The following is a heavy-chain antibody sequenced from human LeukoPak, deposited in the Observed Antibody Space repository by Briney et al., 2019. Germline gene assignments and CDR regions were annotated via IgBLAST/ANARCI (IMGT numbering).Heavy chain of an antibody. V-gene: IGHV3-30*18. D-gene: IGHD2-15*01. Sequence: PGVSLRLSCAASGFTFSNYGMHWVRQAPGKGLEWVAVISYDESDKYYADSVKGRFTISRDNSKNTLYLQMNSLRPEDTAVYYCAKGVVAATNAAYYGMDVWGQGTTVTVSS. CDR1: GFTFSNYG. J-gene: IGHJ6*02. CDR3: AKGVVAATNAAYYGMDV. CDR2: ISYDESDK.